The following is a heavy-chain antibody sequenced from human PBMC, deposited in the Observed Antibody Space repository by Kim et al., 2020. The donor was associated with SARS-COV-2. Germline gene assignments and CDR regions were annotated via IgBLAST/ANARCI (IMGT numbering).Heavy chain of an antibody. V-gene: IGHV1-18*01. CDR3: ARPCSPDYDILTGYPNDAFDI. Sequence: ASVKVSCKASGYTFTSYGISWVRQAPGQGLEWMGWISAYNGNTNYAQKLQGRVTMTTDTSTSTAYMELRSLRSDDTAVYYCARPCSPDYDILTGYPNDAFDIWGQGTMVTVSS. CDR1: GYTFTSYG. J-gene: IGHJ3*02. D-gene: IGHD3-9*01. CDR2: ISAYNGNT.